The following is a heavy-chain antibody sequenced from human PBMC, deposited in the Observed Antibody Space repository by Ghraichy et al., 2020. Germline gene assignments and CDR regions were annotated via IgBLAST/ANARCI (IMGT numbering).Heavy chain of an antibody. J-gene: IGHJ4*02. Sequence: SVKVSSKASGGTFSSYALSWVRQAPCQGLEWMGRIIPILGIANYAQKFQGRVTITADKSTSTAYMELSSLRSEDTAVYYCASSAGIVGAMERPLDYWGQGTLVTVAS. CDR1: GGTFSSYA. V-gene: IGHV1-69*04. CDR3: ASSAGIVGAMERPLDY. D-gene: IGHD1-26*01. CDR2: IIPILGIA.